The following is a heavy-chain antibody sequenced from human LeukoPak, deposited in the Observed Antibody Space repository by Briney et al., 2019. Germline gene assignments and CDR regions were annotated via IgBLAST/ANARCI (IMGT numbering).Heavy chain of an antibody. CDR3: ARASYYDSSGYYLGYNWFDP. V-gene: IGHV1-69*04. CDR1: GGTFSSYA. CDR2: IIPILGIA. Sequence: SVRVSCKASGGTFSSYAISWVRQAPGQGLEWMGRIIPILGIANYAQKFQGRVTITADKSTSTAYMELSSLRSEDTAVYYCARASYYDSSGYYLGYNWFDPWGQGTLVIVSP. J-gene: IGHJ5*02. D-gene: IGHD3-22*01.